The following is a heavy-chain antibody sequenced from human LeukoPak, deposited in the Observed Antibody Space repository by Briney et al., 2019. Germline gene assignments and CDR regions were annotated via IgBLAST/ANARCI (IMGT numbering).Heavy chain of an antibody. D-gene: IGHD3/OR15-3a*01. J-gene: IGHJ5*02. CDR3: ARGLGWLHS. V-gene: IGHV3-48*01. Sequence: GGSLRLSCVGSGFTFIDYSMNWVRQAPGKGLEWVSYISSSSSTIYYADSVKGRFTISRDNAKNSLNLQMNSLRAEDTAVYYCARGLGWLHSWGQRTLVTVSS. CDR2: ISSSSSTI. CDR1: GFTFIDYS.